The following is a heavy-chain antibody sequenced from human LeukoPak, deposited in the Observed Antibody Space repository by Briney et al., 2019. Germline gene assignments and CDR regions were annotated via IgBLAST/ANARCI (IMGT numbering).Heavy chain of an antibody. Sequence: ASVKVSCKASGYTFTSYGISWVRQAPGQGLEWMGWISAYNGNTSYAQKLQGRVTMTTDTSTSTAYMELRSLRSDDTAVYYCARGDPWYYDSSGYYYFYWGQGTLVTVSS. J-gene: IGHJ4*02. CDR3: ARGDPWYYDSSGYYYFY. D-gene: IGHD3-22*01. CDR1: GYTFTSYG. V-gene: IGHV1-18*01. CDR2: ISAYNGNT.